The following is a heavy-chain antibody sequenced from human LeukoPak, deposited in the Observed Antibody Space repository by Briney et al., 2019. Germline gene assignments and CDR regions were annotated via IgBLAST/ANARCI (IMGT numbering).Heavy chain of an antibody. V-gene: IGHV3-21*01. CDR3: ARDVNSIVVVSHAFDI. Sequence: PGGSLRLSCASSGFTFSSYSMNWVRQAPGKGLEWVSSISSSSRYIYYADSVKGRFTISRDNAKNSLYLQMNSLRAEDTAVYYCARDVNSIVVVSHAFDIWGQGTMVTVSS. CDR2: ISSSSRYI. J-gene: IGHJ3*02. D-gene: IGHD3-22*01. CDR1: GFTFSSYS.